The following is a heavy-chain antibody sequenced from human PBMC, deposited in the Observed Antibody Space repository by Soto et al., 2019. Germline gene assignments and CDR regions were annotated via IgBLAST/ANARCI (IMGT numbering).Heavy chain of an antibody. D-gene: IGHD3-10*01. CDR3: ASSYGSGYRAFDY. J-gene: IGHJ4*02. CDR1: GDTFNFYS. V-gene: IGHV1-69*02. CDR2: VNPIVSMS. Sequence: QVQLVQSGAEVKRPGSSVKVSCKASGDTFNFYSINWVRQAPGLGLEWMGRVNPIVSMSNYAQKFQGRVTMTADKPTSTAYRELGSLRSEDTAIYYCASSYGSGYRAFDYWGQGALVTVSS.